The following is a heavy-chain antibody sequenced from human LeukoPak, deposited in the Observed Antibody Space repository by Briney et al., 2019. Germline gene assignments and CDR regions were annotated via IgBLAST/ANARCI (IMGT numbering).Heavy chain of an antibody. CDR1: GYSISSGYY. CDR2: IFHSGST. V-gene: IGHV4-38-2*02. D-gene: IGHD6-19*01. Sequence: HPSETLSLTCTVSGYSISSGYYWGWIRQPQGKGLEWIGSIFHSGSTYYNPSLKSRVTISVDTSKNQFSLDLSSVTAADTAVYYCARVERYSSGRDYWGQGTLVTVSS. J-gene: IGHJ4*02. CDR3: ARVERYSSGRDY.